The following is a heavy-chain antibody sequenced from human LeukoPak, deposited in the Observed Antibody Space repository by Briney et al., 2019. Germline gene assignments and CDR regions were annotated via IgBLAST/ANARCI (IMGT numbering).Heavy chain of an antibody. CDR3: ARGRGGAVAGPLSPNWFDP. Sequence: GASVKVSCKASGGTFSSYAISWVRQAPGQGLEWMGGIIPIFGTANYAQKFQGRVTITTDESTSTAYMELSSLRSEGTAVYYCARGRGGAVAGPLSPNWFDPWGQGTQVTVSS. J-gene: IGHJ5*02. V-gene: IGHV1-69*05. CDR2: IIPIFGTA. D-gene: IGHD6-19*01. CDR1: GGTFSSYA.